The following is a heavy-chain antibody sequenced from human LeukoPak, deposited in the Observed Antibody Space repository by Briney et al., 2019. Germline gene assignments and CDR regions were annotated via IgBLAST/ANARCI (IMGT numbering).Heavy chain of an antibody. CDR1: GYTFTSYG. Sequence: ASVKVSCKASGYTFTSYGISWVRQAPGQGLEWMGWISAYNGNTNYAQKFQGRVSMTTDTSTSTAYMELRSLRSDDTAVYFCARVSPSRRISYGYRSWFVPRLQGSLV. V-gene: IGHV1-18*01. D-gene: IGHD5-18*01. CDR2: ISAYNGNT. CDR3: ARVSPSRRISYGYRSWFVP. J-gene: IGHJ5*02.